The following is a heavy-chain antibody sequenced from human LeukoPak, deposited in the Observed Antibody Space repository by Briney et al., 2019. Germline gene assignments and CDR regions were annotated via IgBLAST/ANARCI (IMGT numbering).Heavy chain of an antibody. V-gene: IGHV3-20*04. CDR3: ARYYLGGGITMTYYYYYGMDV. J-gene: IGHJ6*01. CDR2: INWNGGST. D-gene: IGHD2-15*01. Sequence: PGGSLRLSCAASGFTFHDYGMSWVRQAPGKGLDWVSGINWNGGSTGYADSVKCRFTISRDNAKNSLYLQMNSLRAEDTALYYCARYYLGGGITMTYYYYYGMDVWGQGTTVTVSS. CDR1: GFTFHDYG.